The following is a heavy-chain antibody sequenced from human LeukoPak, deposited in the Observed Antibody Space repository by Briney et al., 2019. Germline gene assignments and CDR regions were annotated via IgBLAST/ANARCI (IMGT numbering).Heavy chain of an antibody. CDR3: ARVAALDAFDI. D-gene: IGHD6-25*01. CDR2: ISSNGGST. V-gene: IGHV3-64*01. J-gene: IGHJ3*02. Sequence: GGSLRLSCAASGFTFSSYAMPWVRQAPGKGLEYVSAISSNGGSTYYANSVKGRFTISRDNSKNTLYLQMGSLRAEDMAVYYCARVAALDAFDIWGQGTMVTVSS. CDR1: GFTFSSYA.